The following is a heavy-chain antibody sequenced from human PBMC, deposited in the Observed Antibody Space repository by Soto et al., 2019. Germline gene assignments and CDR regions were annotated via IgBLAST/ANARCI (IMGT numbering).Heavy chain of an antibody. V-gene: IGHV3-7*05. Sequence: EVQLVESGGGLVQPGGSLRLSCAASGFTFSSYWMSWVRQAPGKGLEWVANIKQDGSEKYYVDSVKGRFTISRDNAKNSLYLQMNRLRAEDTAVYYCARDRTPMAPGLSRDYYYGMDVWGQGNTVTVSS. CDR3: ARDRTPMAPGLSRDYYYGMDV. CDR2: IKQDGSEK. CDR1: GFTFSSYW. J-gene: IGHJ6*02. D-gene: IGHD6-13*01.